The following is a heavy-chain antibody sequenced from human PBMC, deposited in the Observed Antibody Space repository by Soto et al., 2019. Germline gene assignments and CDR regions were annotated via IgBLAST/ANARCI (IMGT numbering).Heavy chain of an antibody. J-gene: IGHJ4*02. CDR3: AKNLDSSSSRYDGLFMAFDY. CDR2: ISYDGSNQ. V-gene: IGHV3-30*18. CDR1: GFALNNYG. Sequence: PGGSLRLSCTASGFALNNYGMHWVRQAPGKGLEWVAVISYDGSNQHYADSVKGRFTISRDNSMGALFLQMNSLRPEDTAVYFCAKNLDSSSSRYDGLFMAFDYWGQGTPVTVSS. D-gene: IGHD6-13*01.